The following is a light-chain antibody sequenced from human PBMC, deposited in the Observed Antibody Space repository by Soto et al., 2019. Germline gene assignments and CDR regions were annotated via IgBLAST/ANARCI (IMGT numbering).Light chain of an antibody. V-gene: IGKV3-15*01. J-gene: IGKJ4*01. CDR3: QQYNNCPLT. CDR1: QSVNSN. CDR2: GAS. Sequence: EIVMTQSPATLSVSPGERATLSCRASQSVNSNLAWYQQKPGQAPRLLIYGASTRATGIPARFSGSGSGTEFTLTISSLQSEDFAVYYCQQYNNCPLTFGGGTKEEIQ.